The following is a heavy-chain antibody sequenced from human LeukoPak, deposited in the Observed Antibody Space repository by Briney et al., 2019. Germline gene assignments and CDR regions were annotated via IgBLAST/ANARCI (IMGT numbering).Heavy chain of an antibody. V-gene: IGHV4-30-2*01. CDR2: IYHSGST. Sequence: SETLSLTCTVSGGSISSGGYYWSWIRQPPGKGLEWIGYIYHSGSTYYNPSLKSRVTISVDRSKNQFSLKLSSVTAADTAVYYCARHGERGSSWYDYWGQGTLVTVSS. D-gene: IGHD6-13*01. J-gene: IGHJ4*02. CDR1: GGSISSGGYY. CDR3: ARHGERGSSWYDY.